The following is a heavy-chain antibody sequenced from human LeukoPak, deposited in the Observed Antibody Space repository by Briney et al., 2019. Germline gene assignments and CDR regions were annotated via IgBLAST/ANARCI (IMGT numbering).Heavy chain of an antibody. CDR2: ISAYNGNT. Sequence: AASVKVSCKASGYTFTSYGISWVRQAPGQGLEWMGWISAYNGNTNYAQKLQGRVAMTTDTSTSTAYMELRSLRSDDTAVYYCARSYSSGWYADYWGQGTLVTVSS. CDR1: GYTFTSYG. D-gene: IGHD6-19*01. CDR3: ARSYSSGWYADY. J-gene: IGHJ4*02. V-gene: IGHV1-18*04.